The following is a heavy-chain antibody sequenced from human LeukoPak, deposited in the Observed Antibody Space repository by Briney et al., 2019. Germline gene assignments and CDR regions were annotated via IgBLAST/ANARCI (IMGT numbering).Heavy chain of an antibody. CDR3: AKDPRYCSSTRCFGA. J-gene: IGHJ5*02. CDR1: GFTFSSYG. D-gene: IGHD2-2*01. Sequence: PGGSLRLSCAASGFTFSSYGMHWVRQAPGKGLEWVAVISYDGSNKYYADSVKGRFTISRDNSKNTLYLQMNSLRAEDTAVYYCAKDPRYCSSTRCFGAWGQGTLVTVSS. CDR2: ISYDGSNK. V-gene: IGHV3-30*18.